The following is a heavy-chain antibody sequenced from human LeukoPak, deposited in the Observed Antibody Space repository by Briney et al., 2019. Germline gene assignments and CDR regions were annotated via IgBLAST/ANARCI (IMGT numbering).Heavy chain of an antibody. Sequence: GGSLRLSCAASGFTFSSYAMHWVRQAPGKGLEWVAVISYDGNNKYYADSVKGRFTISRDNSKNTLYLQMNSLRAEDTAVFYRAASIPPASWGQGTLVTVSS. CDR3: AASIPPAS. CDR2: ISYDGNNK. V-gene: IGHV3-30*04. D-gene: IGHD2-21*01. CDR1: GFTFSSYA. J-gene: IGHJ5*02.